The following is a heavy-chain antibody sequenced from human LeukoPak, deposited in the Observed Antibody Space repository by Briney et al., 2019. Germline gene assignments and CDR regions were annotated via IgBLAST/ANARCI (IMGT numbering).Heavy chain of an antibody. D-gene: IGHD1-26*01. CDR3: ARHWCSGGATSWYFDY. CDR2: IYYSGST. V-gene: IGHV4-39*01. Sequence: SETLSLTCSVSGGSINFSSYYWGWIRQPPGKGLEWIGSIYYSGSTYYNPSLKSRVTISVDTSKNQFSLKLSSVTAADTAVYYCARHWCSGGATSWYFDYWGQGTLVTVSS. CDR1: GGSINFSSYY. J-gene: IGHJ4*02.